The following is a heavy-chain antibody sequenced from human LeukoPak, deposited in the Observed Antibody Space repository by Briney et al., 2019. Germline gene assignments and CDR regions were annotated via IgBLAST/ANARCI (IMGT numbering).Heavy chain of an antibody. CDR1: GASISGSGYY. D-gene: IGHD1-26*01. J-gene: IGHJ4*02. CDR2: IYDSGST. CDR3: AKSGGYGLIDY. Sequence: SETLSLTCTVSGASISGSGYYWGWIRQPPGKGLEWIGDIYDSGSTYYNASLQSRVTISIDTSKNQFSLRLSSVTAADTAMYYCAKSGGYGLIDYWGQGTLVTVSS. V-gene: IGHV4-39*01.